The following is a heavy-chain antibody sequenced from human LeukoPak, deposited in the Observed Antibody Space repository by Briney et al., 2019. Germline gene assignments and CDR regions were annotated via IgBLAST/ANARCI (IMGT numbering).Heavy chain of an antibody. J-gene: IGHJ4*02. D-gene: IGHD5-12*01. CDR3: AKDLVAKGDY. V-gene: IGHV3-23*01. CDR2: IGGSGDTT. CDR1: GFTFSNYA. Sequence: GGSLRLSCAASGFTFSNYAMSWVRQAPGKGLEWVSLIGGSGDTTYYADSVRGRFTISRDNSKTTLYLQMNSLRAEDTAVYYRAKDLVAKGDYWGQGTLVTVSS.